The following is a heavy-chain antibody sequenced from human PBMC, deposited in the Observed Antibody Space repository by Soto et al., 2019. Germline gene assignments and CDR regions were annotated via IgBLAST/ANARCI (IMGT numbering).Heavy chain of an antibody. CDR2: FDPEDGET. D-gene: IGHD5-12*01. CDR3: AREGGYSGYEPYFDY. J-gene: IGHJ4*02. Sequence: ASVKVSCKVSGYTLTELSMHWVRQAPGKGLEWMGGFDPEDGETIYAQKFQGRVTMTEDTSTDTAYMELSSLRAGDTAVYYCAREGGYSGYEPYFDYWGQGTLVTVSS. V-gene: IGHV1-24*01. CDR1: GYTLTELS.